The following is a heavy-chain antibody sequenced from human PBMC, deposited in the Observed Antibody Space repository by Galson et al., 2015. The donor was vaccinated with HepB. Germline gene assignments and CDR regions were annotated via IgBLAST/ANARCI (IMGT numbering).Heavy chain of an antibody. D-gene: IGHD1-26*01. CDR1: GGSISSGDYY. Sequence: TLSLTCTVSGGSISSGDYYWSWIRQPPGKGLEWIGFFYYSGSTYYNPSLKSRVSISVDTSKNQFSLRLNSVTAADTAVYYCARVDASGVWFDPWGQGTLVTVSS. V-gene: IGHV4-30-4*01. CDR3: ARVDASGVWFDP. CDR2: FYYSGST. J-gene: IGHJ5*02.